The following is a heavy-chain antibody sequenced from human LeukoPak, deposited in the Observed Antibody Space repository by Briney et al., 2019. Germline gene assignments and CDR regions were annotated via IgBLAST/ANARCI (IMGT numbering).Heavy chain of an antibody. Sequence: PGGSLRLSCVASGFTFSSYGMHWVRQAPGKGLEWVAFIRYDGSNKYYADSVKGRFTISRDNSKNTLYLQMNSLRAEDTAVYYCAKDWTSGIVGATYLDYWGQGTLVTVSS. CDR1: GFTFSSYG. CDR3: AKDWTSGIVGATYLDY. D-gene: IGHD1-26*01. V-gene: IGHV3-30*02. J-gene: IGHJ4*02. CDR2: IRYDGSNK.